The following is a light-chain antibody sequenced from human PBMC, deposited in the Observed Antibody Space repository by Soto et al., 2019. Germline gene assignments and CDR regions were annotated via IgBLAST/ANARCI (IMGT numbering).Light chain of an antibody. V-gene: IGKV1-39*01. CDR2: SAS. CDR3: QQSYFTPLT. J-gene: IGKJ3*01. CDR1: QDIRSY. Sequence: DIQMTQSPSSLSASVGDRVIITCRASQDIRSYLNWYQQKPGKVPNLLIYSASTLQIGVPSRFSGRGSGTDFTLTISSLQPEDFATYYCQQSYFTPLTFGPGTKVDIK.